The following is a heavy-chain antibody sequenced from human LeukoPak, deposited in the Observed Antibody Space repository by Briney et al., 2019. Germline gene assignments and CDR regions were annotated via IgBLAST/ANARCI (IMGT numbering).Heavy chain of an antibody. D-gene: IGHD6-13*01. V-gene: IGHV3-7*03. CDR2: IKQDGSEK. J-gene: IGHJ4*02. CDR3: ARGPYSSSWYEGYYFDY. Sequence: GGSLRLSCAASGFTFSSYWMSWVRQAPGKGLEWVANIKQDGSEKYYVDSVKGRFTISRDNAKNSLYLQMNSLRAEDTAVYYRARGPYSSSWYEGYYFDYWGQGTLVTVSS. CDR1: GFTFSSYW.